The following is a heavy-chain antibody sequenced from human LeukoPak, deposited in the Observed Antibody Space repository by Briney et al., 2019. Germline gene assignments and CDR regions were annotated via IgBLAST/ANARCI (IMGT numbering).Heavy chain of an antibody. D-gene: IGHD6-6*01. CDR2: IYHSGST. CDR3: ARDARSGIAARGNY. V-gene: IGHV4-30-2*01. CDR1: GGSISSGGYY. Sequence: PSQTLSLTCTVSGGSISSGGYYWSRIRQPPGKGLEWIGYIYHSGSTYYNPSLKSRVTISVDRSKNQFSLKLSSVTAADTAVYYCARDARSGIAARGNYWGQGTLVTVSS. J-gene: IGHJ4*02.